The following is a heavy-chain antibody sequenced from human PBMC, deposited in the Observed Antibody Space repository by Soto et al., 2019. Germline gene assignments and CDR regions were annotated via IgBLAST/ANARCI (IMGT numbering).Heavy chain of an antibody. CDR2: MNPNSGNT. J-gene: IGHJ6*03. V-gene: IGHV1-8*01. CDR3: ARGQGDFWSGYLPYYRDNYYYMDV. D-gene: IGHD3-3*01. CDR1: GYTFTSYD. Sequence: ASVKVSCKASGYTFTSYDINWVRQATGQGLEWMGWMNPNSGNTGYAQKFQGRVTMTRNTSISTAYMELSSLRSEDTAVYYCARGQGDFWSGYLPYYRDNYYYMDVWGKGTTVTVS.